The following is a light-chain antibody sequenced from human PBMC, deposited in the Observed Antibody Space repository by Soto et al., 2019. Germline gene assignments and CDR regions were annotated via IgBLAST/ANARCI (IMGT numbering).Light chain of an antibody. V-gene: IGLV1-47*01. J-gene: IGLJ1*01. CDR1: SSNIA. CDR2: RNN. Sequence: SVLTQPPSASGTPGQRVTISCSGSSSNIAWYQHLPGTSPKLLIYRNNQRPSGVPDRFSGSKSATSASLAISGLRSEDEADYYCAAWDDSLSGPYVFGTGTKVTVL. CDR3: AAWDDSLSGPYV.